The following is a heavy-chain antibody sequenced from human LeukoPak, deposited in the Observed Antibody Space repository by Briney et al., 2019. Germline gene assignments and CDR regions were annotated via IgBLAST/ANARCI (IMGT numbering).Heavy chain of an antibody. CDR3: ARTVAVAGLSRFDY. D-gene: IGHD6-19*01. CDR2: IYYSGST. Sequence: SETLSLTCTVSGGSISSYYWSWIRQPPGKGLEWIGSIYYSGSTYYNPSLKSRVTISVDTSKNQFSLKLSSVTAADTAVYYCARTVAVAGLSRFDYWGQGTLVTVSS. J-gene: IGHJ4*02. CDR1: GGSISSYY. V-gene: IGHV4-39*01.